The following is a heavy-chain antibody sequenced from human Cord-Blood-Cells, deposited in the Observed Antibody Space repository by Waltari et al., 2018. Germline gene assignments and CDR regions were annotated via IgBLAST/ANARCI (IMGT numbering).Heavy chain of an antibody. J-gene: IGHJ2*01. CDR1: GYSISSGYY. CDR2: IYHSGST. CDR3: ARVYSGYESYWYFDL. Sequence: QVQLQESGPGLVKPSETLSLTCAVSGYSISSGYYWGWIRQPPGKGLEWIGSIYHSGSTYYNPSLKGRVAISVDTSKNQFSLKLSSVTAADTAVYYCARVYSGYESYWYFDLWGRGTLVTVSS. V-gene: IGHV4-38-2*01. D-gene: IGHD5-12*01.